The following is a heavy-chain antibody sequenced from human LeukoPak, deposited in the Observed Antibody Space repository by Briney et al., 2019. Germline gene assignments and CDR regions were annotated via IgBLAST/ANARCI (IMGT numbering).Heavy chain of an antibody. CDR2: ISYDGSNK. Sequence: PGGSLRLSCAASGFTFSSYAMHWVRQAPGKGLEWVAVISYDGSNKYYADSVKGRFTISRDNSKNTLYLQMNSLRAEDTAVYFCAKGWYYYDSSGPRYFDYWGQGTLVTVSS. J-gene: IGHJ4*02. CDR1: GFTFSSYA. D-gene: IGHD3-22*01. V-gene: IGHV3-30-3*01. CDR3: AKGWYYYDSSGPRYFDY.